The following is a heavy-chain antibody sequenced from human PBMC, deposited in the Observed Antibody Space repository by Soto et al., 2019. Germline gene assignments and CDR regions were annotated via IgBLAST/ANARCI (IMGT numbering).Heavy chain of an antibody. V-gene: IGHV1-3*04. D-gene: IGHD5-18*01. J-gene: IGHJ4*02. Sequence: QVQLVQSGAEVKKPVASVKVSCMASGYTFTDHAILWVRQAPGQGLEWMGWISTGNGNSKYSHKFQDSIIITRDTTTSTAYMELSSLRSEATAIYYCAKASRMWIPDSWGQGTLVTVSS. CDR2: ISTGNGNS. CDR3: AKASRMWIPDS. CDR1: GYTFTDHA.